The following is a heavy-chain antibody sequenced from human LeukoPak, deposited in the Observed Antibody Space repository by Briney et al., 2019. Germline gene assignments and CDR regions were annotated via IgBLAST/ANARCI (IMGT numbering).Heavy chain of an antibody. V-gene: IGHV3-33*06. Sequence: PGGTLRLSCAASGFTFSSYGMHWVRQAPGKGLEWVAVIWYDGSNKYYADSVKGRFTISRDNSQNTLYLQLNSLRAEDTAVYYCAKRGSAWDLDYWGQGTLVTVSS. J-gene: IGHJ4*02. CDR1: GFTFSSYG. CDR2: IWYDGSNK. D-gene: IGHD6-25*01. CDR3: AKRGSAWDLDY.